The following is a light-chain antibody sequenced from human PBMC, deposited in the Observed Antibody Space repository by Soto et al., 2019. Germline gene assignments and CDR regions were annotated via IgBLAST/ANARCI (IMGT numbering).Light chain of an antibody. CDR1: QSVSSRY. Sequence: EIVLTQSPGTLSLSPGERATLSCRASQSVSSRYLAWYQQKPGQAPRLLIYGASSSATGIPDRFSGSGSGTDFTLTISSLEPEDLAVYYCLQYGSSPPITCGQGTRLEIK. CDR3: LQYGSSPPIT. V-gene: IGKV3-20*01. J-gene: IGKJ5*01. CDR2: GAS.